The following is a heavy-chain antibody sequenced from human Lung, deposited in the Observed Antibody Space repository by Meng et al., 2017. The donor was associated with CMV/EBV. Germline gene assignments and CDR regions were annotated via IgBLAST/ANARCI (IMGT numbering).Heavy chain of an antibody. J-gene: IGHJ2*01. CDR2: ISGYNGDT. Sequence: ASGYAFTNYGVTWVRQAPGQGLECMGWISGYNGDTKYAQQFQGRVTLTTDTSTGTAYMELRSLRSDDTAIYFCARGEMADPYWYFDLWGRGTLVTVSS. V-gene: IGHV1-18*04. CDR1: GYAFTNYG. CDR3: ARGEMADPYWYFDL. D-gene: IGHD5-24*01.